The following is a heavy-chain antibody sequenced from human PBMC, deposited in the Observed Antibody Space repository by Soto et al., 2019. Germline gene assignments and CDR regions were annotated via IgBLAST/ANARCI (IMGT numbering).Heavy chain of an antibody. Sequence: SVKVSCSASGGAFSSYGISWVRQAPGQGLERMGGIIPIFGTANYAQKLQGRVTMTTDTSTSTAYMELRSLRSDDTAVYYCARTAMVRGVIQSDYYYYGMDVWGQGTTVTVSS. J-gene: IGHJ6*02. V-gene: IGHV1-69*05. D-gene: IGHD3-10*01. CDR3: ARTAMVRGVIQSDYYYYGMDV. CDR1: GGAFSSYG. CDR2: IIPIFGTA.